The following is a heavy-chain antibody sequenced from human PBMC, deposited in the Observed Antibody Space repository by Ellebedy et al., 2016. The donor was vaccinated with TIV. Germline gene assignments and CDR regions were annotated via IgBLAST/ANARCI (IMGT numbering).Heavy chain of an antibody. J-gene: IGHJ6*02. V-gene: IGHV3-9*01. CDR1: GFRFEDHD. Sequence: GGSLSLSXVASGFRFEDHDMHWFRLAPEKGLEWVLGLGYNSGTVGYADSVKGRFTISRDHARNSLYLQMNSLRVEDTGVYYCARLYDVLTNGMDVWGPGTTVTVSS. CDR3: ARLYDVLTNGMDV. CDR2: LGYNSGTV. D-gene: IGHD3-9*01.